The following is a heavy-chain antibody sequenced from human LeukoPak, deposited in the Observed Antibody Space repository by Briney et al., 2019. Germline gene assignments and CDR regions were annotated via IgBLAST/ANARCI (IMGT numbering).Heavy chain of an antibody. CDR3: ARQGRGIAALACDY. Sequence: PSETLSLTCTVSGGSISSSSYYWGWIRQPPGKGLEWIGSIYYSGSTYYNPSLKSRVTISVDTSKNQFSLKLSSVTAADTAVYYCARQGRGIAALACDYWGQGTLVTVSS. D-gene: IGHD6-13*01. CDR1: GGSISSSSYY. CDR2: IYYSGST. J-gene: IGHJ4*02. V-gene: IGHV4-39*01.